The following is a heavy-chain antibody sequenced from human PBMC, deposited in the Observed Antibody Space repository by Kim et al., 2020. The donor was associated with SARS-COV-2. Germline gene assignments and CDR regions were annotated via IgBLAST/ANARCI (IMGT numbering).Heavy chain of an antibody. CDR2: IKQDGSEK. D-gene: IGHD6-13*01. CDR1: GFTFSSYW. CDR3: ARESMGSSSWERAFDI. V-gene: IGHV3-7*03. J-gene: IGHJ3*02. Sequence: GGSLRLSCAASGFTFSSYWMSWVRQAPGKGLEWVVNIKQDGSEKYYVDSVKGRFTISRDNAKNSLYLQMNSLRAEDTAVYYCARESMGSSSWERAFDIWGQGTMVTVSS.